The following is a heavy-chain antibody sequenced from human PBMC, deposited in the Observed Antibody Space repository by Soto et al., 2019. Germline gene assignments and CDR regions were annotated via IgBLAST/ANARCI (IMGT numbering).Heavy chain of an antibody. D-gene: IGHD6-19*01. CDR1: GFTFSSYG. CDR3: AREWAEPGYYYYGMDV. J-gene: IGHJ6*02. V-gene: IGHV3-33*01. CDR2: IWYDGSNK. Sequence: PGGSLRLSCAASGFTFSSYGMHWVRQAPGKGLEWVAVIWYDGSNKYYADSVKGRFTISRDNSKNTLYLQMNSLRAEDTAVYYCAREWAEPGYYYYGMDVWGQGTTVTVSS.